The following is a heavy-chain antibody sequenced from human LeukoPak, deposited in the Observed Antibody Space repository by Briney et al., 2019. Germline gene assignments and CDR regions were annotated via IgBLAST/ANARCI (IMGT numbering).Heavy chain of an antibody. CDR3: ARGFAVAHYYYYYMDV. CDR1: GGSFSGYY. CDR2: INHSGST. Sequence: SETLSLTCAVYGGSFSGYYWSWIRQPPGKGLEWIGEINHSGSTNYNPSLKGRVTIPVDTSKKQFSLKLSSVTAADTAVYYCARGFAVAHYYYYYMDVWGKGTTVTVSS. V-gene: IGHV4-34*01. J-gene: IGHJ6*03. D-gene: IGHD2-15*01.